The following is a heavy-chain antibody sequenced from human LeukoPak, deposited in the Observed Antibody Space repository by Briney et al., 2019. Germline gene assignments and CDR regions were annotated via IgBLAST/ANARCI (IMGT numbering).Heavy chain of an antibody. CDR2: SNSDGSAT. Sequence: GGSLRLSCAATGFTFRSYWMHWVRQAPGKGLVWVSRSNSDGSATTYADSVKGRFTISRDNSKNTLYLQMNSLRAEDTAVYYCARVTYYDSSGYYYVSHFDYWGQGTLVTVSS. CDR1: GFTFRSYW. CDR3: ARVTYYDSSGYYYVSHFDY. V-gene: IGHV3-74*03. J-gene: IGHJ4*02. D-gene: IGHD3-22*01.